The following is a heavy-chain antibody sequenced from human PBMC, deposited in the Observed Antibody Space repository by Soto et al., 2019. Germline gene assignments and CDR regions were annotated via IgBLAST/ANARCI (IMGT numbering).Heavy chain of an antibody. J-gene: IGHJ5*02. Sequence: SETLSLTCTVSGGSISSSSYYWGWIRQPPGKGLEWIGSIYYSGSTYYNPSLKSRVTISVDTSKNQFSLKLSSVTAADTAVYYCARPYSSSGWFDPWGQGTLVTVAS. V-gene: IGHV4-39*01. CDR3: ARPYSSSGWFDP. CDR1: GGSISSSSYY. D-gene: IGHD6-13*01. CDR2: IYYSGST.